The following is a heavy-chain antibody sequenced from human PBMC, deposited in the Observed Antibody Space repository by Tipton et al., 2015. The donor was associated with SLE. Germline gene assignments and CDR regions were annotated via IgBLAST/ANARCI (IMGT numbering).Heavy chain of an antibody. V-gene: IGHV3-9*01. CDR3: ARGDFYDSADSYNDAFDI. CDR1: GFTFHEHA. Sequence: SLRLSCVATGFTFHEHAMHWVRQVPGEGLEWVSGISWNGELIGYADSVRGRFTISRDNAKNSLYLQMNSLRAEDTAVYYCARGDFYDSADSYNDAFDIWGQGTLVTVSS. D-gene: IGHD3-22*01. J-gene: IGHJ3*02. CDR2: ISWNGELI.